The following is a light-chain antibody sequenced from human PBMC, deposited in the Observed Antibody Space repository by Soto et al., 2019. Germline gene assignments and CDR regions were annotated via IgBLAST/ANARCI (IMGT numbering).Light chain of an antibody. CDR3: QQRSDWAGLT. Sequence: EIVLTQSPATLSLSPGERASLSCRASQSVRSYLAWSQQKPGQAPRLLIYDASNRATGIPARFSGSGSGTDFTLTISSLEPEEFAVYYCQQRSDWAGLTFGGGTKVDIK. CDR2: DAS. CDR1: QSVRSY. J-gene: IGKJ4*01. V-gene: IGKV3-11*01.